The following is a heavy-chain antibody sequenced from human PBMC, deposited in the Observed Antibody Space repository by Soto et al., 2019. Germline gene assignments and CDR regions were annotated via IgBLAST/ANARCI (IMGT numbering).Heavy chain of an antibody. CDR2: IYYTGST. J-gene: IGHJ5*02. CDR3: ATSTGSYNWFDP. D-gene: IGHD1-26*01. Sequence: SETLALTCTVSGGSISSTGYYCGWIRQSPGKGLEWIGSIYYTGSTYYNPSLESRVSTSVDTSNNRVSLEVSSVTAADTAVYYCATSTGSYNWFDPWGRGTLVTVSS. CDR1: GGSISSTGYY. V-gene: IGHV4-39*01.